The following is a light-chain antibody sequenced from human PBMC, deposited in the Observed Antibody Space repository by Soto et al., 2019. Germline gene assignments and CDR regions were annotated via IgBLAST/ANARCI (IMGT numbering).Light chain of an antibody. CDR1: QSISRW. CDR2: YVL. Sequence: DSHMTQSRSALSASVGDKVTITCRASQSISRWLAWYQQKPGKAPKLLIRYVLSLESGVPSRFSGSGAGTEFTLTISCVQPVDLATYSCQRYSSYWTLAQGTRWIS. CDR3: QRYSSYWT. J-gene: IGKJ1*01. V-gene: IGKV1-5*01.